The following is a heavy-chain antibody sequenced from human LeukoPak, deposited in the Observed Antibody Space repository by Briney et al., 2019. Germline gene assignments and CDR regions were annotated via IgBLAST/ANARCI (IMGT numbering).Heavy chain of an antibody. D-gene: IGHD3-22*01. CDR2: ISGSGGST. V-gene: IGHV3-23*01. Sequence: PGGSLRLSCAASGFTFSSYGMSWVRQAPGKGLEWVSAISGSGGSTYYADSVKGRFTISRDNSKNTLYLQMNSLRAEDTAVYYCAKEASRITMIVVVTTTDAYFDYWGQGTLVTVSS. CDR3: AKEASRITMIVVVTTTDAYFDY. CDR1: GFTFSSYG. J-gene: IGHJ4*02.